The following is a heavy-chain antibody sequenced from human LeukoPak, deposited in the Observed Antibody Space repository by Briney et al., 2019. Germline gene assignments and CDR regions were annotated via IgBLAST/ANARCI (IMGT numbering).Heavy chain of an antibody. D-gene: IGHD2-2*01. Sequence: ASVKVSCKASGYTFTGYYMHWVRQAPGQGLEWMGWINPNSGGTNYAQKFQGRVTMTRDTSISTAYMELSSLRSEDTAVYYCARSPGGVAMPMRETENRGFDYWGQGTLVTVSS. V-gene: IGHV1-2*02. CDR2: INPNSGGT. CDR3: ARSPGGVAMPMRETENRGFDY. CDR1: GYTFTGYY. J-gene: IGHJ4*02.